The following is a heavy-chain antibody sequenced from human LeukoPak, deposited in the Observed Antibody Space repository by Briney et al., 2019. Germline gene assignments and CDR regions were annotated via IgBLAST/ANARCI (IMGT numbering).Heavy chain of an antibody. V-gene: IGHV3-48*01. CDR2: ISISGSFI. Sequence: PGGSLRLSCEASGFTFSDYSMAWVRQAPGKGLEWVSYISISGSFIYFADSVKGRFTISRDNAKNSLYLQMNSLRAGDTAVYYCARNLDVWGQGTLVTVSS. D-gene: IGHD1-1*01. CDR1: GFTFSDYS. CDR3: ARNLDV. J-gene: IGHJ4*02.